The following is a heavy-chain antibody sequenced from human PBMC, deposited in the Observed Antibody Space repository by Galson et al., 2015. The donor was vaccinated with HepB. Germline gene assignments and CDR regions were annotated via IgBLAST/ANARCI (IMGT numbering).Heavy chain of an antibody. CDR2: ISAYDGNT. J-gene: IGHJ6*02. V-gene: IGHV1-18*01. Sequence: SVKVSCKASGYTFTTYGISWVRQAPGQGLEWMGWISAYDGNTNYPRKLQGRVTLTIDTSTSTAYMELRSLRSDDTAVYYCARRRGIPTAAAGSRLYRGLDVWGQGTTVTVSS. CDR3: ARRRGIPTAAAGSRLYRGLDV. D-gene: IGHD6-13*01. CDR1: GYTFTTYG.